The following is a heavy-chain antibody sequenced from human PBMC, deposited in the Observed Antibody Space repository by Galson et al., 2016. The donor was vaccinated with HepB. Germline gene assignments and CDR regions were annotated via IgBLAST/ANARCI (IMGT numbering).Heavy chain of an antibody. CDR1: GFILRGYY. CDR3: TRTGLGDFDY. J-gene: IGHJ4*02. V-gene: IGHV3-72*01. Sequence: SLRLSCAASGFILRGYYMDWVRQAPGKGLGWVGRTRNRARSYTTDYVASVKGRFTISRDNSKSSVYLHMNGLKPEDTAIYYCTRTGLGDFDYWGRGTLVTVSS. CDR2: TRNRARSYTT.